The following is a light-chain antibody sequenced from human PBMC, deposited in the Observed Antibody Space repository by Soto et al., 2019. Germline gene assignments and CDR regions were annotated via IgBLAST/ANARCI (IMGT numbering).Light chain of an antibody. V-gene: IGKV3-15*01. J-gene: IGKJ1*01. CDR2: GAS. CDR3: QQYNNWPQT. Sequence: EIVMTQSPATLSVSPGERATLSCRASQSVSSNLAWYQQKPGQAPRLLIYGASTRATGIPARFSGSGSGTEFTLTISSLQPEDFAVYYSQQYNNWPQTFGQGTKVDIK. CDR1: QSVSSN.